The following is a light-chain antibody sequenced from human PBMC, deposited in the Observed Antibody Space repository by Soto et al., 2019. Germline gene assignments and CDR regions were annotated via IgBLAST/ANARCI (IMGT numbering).Light chain of an antibody. CDR3: QQYNSYSA. CDR2: DAS. J-gene: IGKJ1*01. V-gene: IGKV1-5*01. Sequence: IAVTQSPSTLSASVGDRVTITCRASQSSSSWLAWYQQKPGKAPKLLIYDASILESGVPSRFSGSGSGTEFTLTISSLQPDDFATYYCQQYNSYSAFGQGTKVDIK. CDR1: QSSSSW.